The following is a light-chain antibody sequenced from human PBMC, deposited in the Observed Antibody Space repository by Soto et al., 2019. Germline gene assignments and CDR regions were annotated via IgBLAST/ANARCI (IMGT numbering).Light chain of an antibody. CDR1: NIDIGGYNY. CDR3: SSYTRSSTTA. Sequence: QSALTQPASVSGSPGRSITISSTGTNIDIGGYNYVSWYQHHPGKAPKLMIYDVSNRPSGVSDRFSGSKSGNTASLTISGLQPEDQADYYCSSYTRSSTTAFGTGTKVTVL. CDR2: DVS. J-gene: IGLJ1*01. V-gene: IGLV2-14*03.